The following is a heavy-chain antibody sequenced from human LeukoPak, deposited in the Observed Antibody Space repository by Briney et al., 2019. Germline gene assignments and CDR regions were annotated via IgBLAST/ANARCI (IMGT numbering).Heavy chain of an antibody. J-gene: IGHJ4*02. Sequence: PGRSLRLSCAASGFTFSNYWMSWVRQAPGKGLEWVANIKQDGSEKYYVDSVKGRFTISRDNAKNSLYLQMNSLRAEDTAVYYCARARITMIVVVYYFDYWGQGTLVTVSS. D-gene: IGHD3-22*01. CDR1: GFTFSNYW. V-gene: IGHV3-7*01. CDR2: IKQDGSEK. CDR3: ARARITMIVVVYYFDY.